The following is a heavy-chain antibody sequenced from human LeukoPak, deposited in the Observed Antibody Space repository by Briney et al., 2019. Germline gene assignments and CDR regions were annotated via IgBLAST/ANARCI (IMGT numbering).Heavy chain of an antibody. Sequence: SETLSLTCGVYGGSFSGYYWNWIRQSPGKGLEWIGEINHSGSTNYNPSLKSRVTMSVDTSQKQFSLNLRSVTAADTAVYYCARYVPVRTGTTRASFDYWGQGTLVTVSS. J-gene: IGHJ4*02. CDR2: INHSGST. V-gene: IGHV4-34*01. D-gene: IGHD1-1*01. CDR3: ARYVPVRTGTTRASFDY. CDR1: GGSFSGYY.